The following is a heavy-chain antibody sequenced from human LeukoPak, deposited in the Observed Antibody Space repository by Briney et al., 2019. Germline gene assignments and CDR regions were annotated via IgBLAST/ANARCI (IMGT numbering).Heavy chain of an antibody. D-gene: IGHD3-10*01. CDR3: ARGYYGSGLRGFDI. V-gene: IGHV6-1*01. Sequence: SQTLSLTCAICGGSVSSNSATWNWIRQSPSRGLEWLGRTYYRSKYYNDYAVSVKSRITINPDTSKNQFSLQLNSVTPDDTAVYYCARGYYGSGLRGFDIWGQGTMVTVSS. J-gene: IGHJ3*02. CDR1: GGSVSSNSAT. CDR2: TYYRSKYYN.